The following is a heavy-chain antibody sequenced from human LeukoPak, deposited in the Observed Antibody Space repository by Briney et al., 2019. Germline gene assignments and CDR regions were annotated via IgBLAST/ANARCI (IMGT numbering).Heavy chain of an antibody. J-gene: IGHJ6*03. CDR2: INPNSGGT. CDR1: GYTFTGYY. D-gene: IGHD6-13*01. Sequence: GASVKVSCKASGYTFTGYYMHWVRQAPGQGLEWMGWINPNSGGTNYAQKFQGRVTMTRDTSISTAYMELSRLRSDNTAVYYCARTIAAAGTKEKYYYYYYYMDVWGKGTTVTVSS. CDR3: ARTIAAAGTKEKYYYYYYYMDV. V-gene: IGHV1-2*02.